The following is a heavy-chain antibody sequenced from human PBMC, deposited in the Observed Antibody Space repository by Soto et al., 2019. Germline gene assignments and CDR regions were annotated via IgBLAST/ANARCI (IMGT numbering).Heavy chain of an antibody. Sequence: VASVKVSCKASGGTFSSYAISWVRQAPGQGLEWMGGIIPIFGTANYAQKFQGRVTITADKSTSTAYMELSSLRSEDTAVYYCASVVVPAAIRKNYYYYGMDVWG. CDR3: ASVVVPAAIRKNYYYYGMDV. D-gene: IGHD2-2*02. V-gene: IGHV1-69*06. CDR2: IIPIFGTA. J-gene: IGHJ6*02. CDR1: GGTFSSYA.